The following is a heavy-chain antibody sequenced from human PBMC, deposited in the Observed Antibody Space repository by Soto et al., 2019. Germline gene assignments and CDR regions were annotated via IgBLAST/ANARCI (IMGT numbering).Heavy chain of an antibody. CDR2: ISAYNGNT. V-gene: IGHV1-18*01. CDR3: ARDSGSLRFLEWFPSFDY. J-gene: IGHJ4*02. Sequence: ASVKVSCKASGYTFTSYGISWVRQAPGQGLEWMGWISAYNGNTNYAQKLQGRVTMTTDTSTSTAYMELRSLRSDDTAVYYCARDSGSLRFLEWFPSFDYWGQGTLVTVSS. CDR1: GYTFTSYG. D-gene: IGHD3-3*01.